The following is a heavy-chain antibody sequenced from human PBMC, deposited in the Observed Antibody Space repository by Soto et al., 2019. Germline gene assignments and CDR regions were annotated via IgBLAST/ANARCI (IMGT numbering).Heavy chain of an antibody. J-gene: IGHJ6*03. D-gene: IGHD2-2*03. Sequence: GASVKVSCKASGYTFTSYGISWVRQAPGQGLEWMGWISAYNGNTNYAQKLQGRVTMTTDTSTSTAYMELRSLRSDDTAVYYCARVEGSGLDIVVLPAAPYYYYYYMDVWAKRTTVTGSS. CDR1: GYTFTSYG. CDR3: ARVEGSGLDIVVLPAAPYYYYYYMDV. V-gene: IGHV1-18*01. CDR2: ISAYNGNT.